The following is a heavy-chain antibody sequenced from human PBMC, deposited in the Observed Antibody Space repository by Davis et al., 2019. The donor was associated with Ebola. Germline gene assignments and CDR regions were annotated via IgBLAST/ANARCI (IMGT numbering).Heavy chain of an antibody. V-gene: IGHV3-23*01. CDR2: ISGGGGIT. D-gene: IGHD3-3*01. CDR3: AKDQNDFWSGYAGVLDF. J-gene: IGHJ4*02. CDR1: GFTFNNYA. Sequence: GGSLRLSCAVSGFTFNNYAMSWVRQPPGKGLEWVSAISGGGGITYYAESVKGRFTIFTDNSRNTLYLQMKSLRAEDTAVYYCAKDQNDFWSGYAGVLDFWGQGTLAIVSS.